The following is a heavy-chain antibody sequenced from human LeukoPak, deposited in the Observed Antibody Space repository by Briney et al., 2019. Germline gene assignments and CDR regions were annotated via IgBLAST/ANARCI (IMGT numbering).Heavy chain of an antibody. CDR2: IIPILGIT. CDR1: GGTFSSYA. J-gene: IGHJ1*01. CDR3: ARPYDSSGYYPFHH. V-gene: IGHV1-69*04. D-gene: IGHD3-22*01. Sequence: SVKVSCKASGGTFSSYAFSWVRQAPGQGLEWMGRIIPILGITNYAQKFQGRVTITADKSTSTAYMELSSLRSEDTAAYYCARPYDSSGYYPFHHWGQGTLVTVSS.